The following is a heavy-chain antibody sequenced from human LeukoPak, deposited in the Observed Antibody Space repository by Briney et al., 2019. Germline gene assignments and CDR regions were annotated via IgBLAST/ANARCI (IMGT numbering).Heavy chain of an antibody. D-gene: IGHD7-27*01. Sequence: GGSQSLSCAASGFTFSDYTINWVRQAPGKGLEWLSSISSSSSYIFYADSVRGRFTISRDNARKSLYLHMNSLRVDDTAIYYCASELGTYDYYDYMDLWGKGTTVTVSS. CDR2: ISSSSSYI. V-gene: IGHV3-21*01. CDR3: ASELGTYDYYDYMDL. J-gene: IGHJ6*03. CDR1: GFTFSDYT.